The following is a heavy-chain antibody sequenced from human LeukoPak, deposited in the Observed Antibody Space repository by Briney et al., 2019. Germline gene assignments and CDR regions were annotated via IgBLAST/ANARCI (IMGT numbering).Heavy chain of an antibody. D-gene: IGHD3-10*01. CDR1: GGSIRSSYYY. V-gene: IGHV4-39*01. CDR3: ARHYGP. Sequence: PSETLSLTCTVSGGSIRSSYYYWGWIRQPPGKGLEWIGSIYDSGSTYYNPSLKSRVTISADTSKNQYSLKLNSVTAAHTAVYYSARHYGPWGQGTLL. J-gene: IGHJ5*02. CDR2: IYDSGST.